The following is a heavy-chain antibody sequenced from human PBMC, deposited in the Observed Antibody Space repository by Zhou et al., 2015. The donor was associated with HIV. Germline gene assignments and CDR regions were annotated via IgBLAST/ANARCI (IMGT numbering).Heavy chain of an antibody. CDR1: TETAVKYF. CDR3: ANQFESGGKVGYDV. CDR2: INPSAGGA. Sequence: QMQLVQSAAEMREPGTSVRISCETSTETAVKYFTHWVRQVPGGGLEWMGRINPSAGGASYGKKFEDRMKLTLGTPITTSHMELSHLRAGDTATYYCANQFESGGKVGYDVWGQGTLITVSS. D-gene: IGHD4-23*01. V-gene: IGHV1-2*06. J-gene: IGHJ4*02.